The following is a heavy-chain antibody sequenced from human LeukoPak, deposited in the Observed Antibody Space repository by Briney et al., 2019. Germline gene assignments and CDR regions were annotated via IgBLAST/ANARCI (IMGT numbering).Heavy chain of an antibody. CDR2: INHSGST. J-gene: IGHJ4*02. V-gene: IGHV4-34*01. CDR3: ARVKIKDDILTGYQPYYFDY. D-gene: IGHD3-9*01. Sequence: SETLSLTCAVYGGSFSGYYWSWIRQPPGKGLEWIGEINHSGSTNYNPSLKSRVTISVDTSKNQFSLKLSSVTAADTAVYYYARVKIKDDILTGYQPYYFDYWGQGTLVTVSS. CDR1: GGSFSGYY.